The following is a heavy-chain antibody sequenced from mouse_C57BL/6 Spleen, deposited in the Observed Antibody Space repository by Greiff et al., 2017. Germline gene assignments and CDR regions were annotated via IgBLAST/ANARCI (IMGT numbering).Heavy chain of an antibody. CDR1: GFSLTSYG. Sequence: QVHVKQSGPGLVQPSQSLSITCTVSGFSLTSYGVHWVRQSPGKGLEWLGVIWSGGSTDYNAAFISRLSISKDNSKSQVFFKMNSLQADDTAIYYCARNYYSNYAWFAYWGQGTLVTVSA. D-gene: IGHD2-5*01. V-gene: IGHV2-2*01. CDR3: ARNYYSNYAWFAY. CDR2: IWSGGST. J-gene: IGHJ3*01.